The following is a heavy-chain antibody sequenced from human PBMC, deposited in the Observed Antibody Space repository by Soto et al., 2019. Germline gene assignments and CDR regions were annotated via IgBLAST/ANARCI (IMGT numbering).Heavy chain of an antibody. CDR2: ISYDGSNK. CDR3: ASPGTATATPAGVEGPNFDY. CDR1: GFTFSSYG. D-gene: IGHD5-18*01. Sequence: QVQLVESGGGVVQPGRSLRLSCAASGFTFSSYGMHWVRQAPGKGLEWVAVISYDGSNKYYADSVKGRFTIPRDNSKNTLYLQMNGLRAEDTAVYYCASPGTATATPAGVEGPNFDYWGQGTLVTVSS. V-gene: IGHV3-30*03. J-gene: IGHJ4*02.